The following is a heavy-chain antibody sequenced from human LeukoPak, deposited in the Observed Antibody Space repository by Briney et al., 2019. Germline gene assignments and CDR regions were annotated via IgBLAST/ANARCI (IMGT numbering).Heavy chain of an antibody. J-gene: IGHJ4*02. CDR2: INQDASEK. CDR1: GFTFSSYW. CDR3: ARDPTRGYSYGYEDY. V-gene: IGHV3-7*01. Sequence: PGGSLRLSCAASGFTFSSYWMNWVRQAPGKGLEWVANINQDASEKYSVDSVKGRYTISRDNDKNSLYLQMSSLRAEDTAVYFCARDPTRGYSYGYEDYWGQGTLVTVSS. D-gene: IGHD5-18*01.